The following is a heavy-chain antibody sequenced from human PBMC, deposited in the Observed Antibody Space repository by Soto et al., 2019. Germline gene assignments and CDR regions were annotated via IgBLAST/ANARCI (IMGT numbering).Heavy chain of an antibody. CDR1: GFTFSDYY. D-gene: IGHD6-19*01. CDR3: ARQGAVAGTAFFDY. J-gene: IGHJ4*02. V-gene: IGHV3-11*01. Sequence: PGGSLRLSCAASGFTFSDYYMSWIRQAPGKGLEWVSDISRSGGTIYYADSVKGRFTISRDNAKNSLCLQMSSLRAEDAAVYYCARQGAVAGTAFFDYWGQGTLVTVSS. CDR2: ISRSGGTI.